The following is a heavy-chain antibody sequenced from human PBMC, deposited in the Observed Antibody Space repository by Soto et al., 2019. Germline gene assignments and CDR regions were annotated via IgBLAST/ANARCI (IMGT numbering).Heavy chain of an antibody. CDR1: GGSVSSYY. CDR2: IYYSGST. J-gene: IGHJ3*02. D-gene: IGHD1-26*01. V-gene: IGHV4-59*02. Sequence: PSETLCLTCTVAGGSVSSYYWSWIRQPPGKGLEWIGYIYYSGSTNYNPSLKSRVTISVDTSKNQFSLKLSSVTAADTAVYYCARWEVGAFDIWGQGTMVTVSS. CDR3: ARWEVGAFDI.